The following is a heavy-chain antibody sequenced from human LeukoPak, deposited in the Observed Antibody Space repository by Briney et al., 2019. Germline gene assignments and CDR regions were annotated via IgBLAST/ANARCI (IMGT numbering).Heavy chain of an antibody. CDR3: ARAPQGSTPDY. J-gene: IGHJ4*02. CDR2: VKHDGSNT. CDR1: GFTFNFYF. V-gene: IGHV3-7*01. Sequence: GGSLRLSCSASGFTFNFYFMSWVRRAPGKGLEWVASVKHDGSNTKYADSVNGRFTISRDNAKNSVYLQMDTLRAEDTAVYYCARAPQGSTPDYWGQGTLVSVSS.